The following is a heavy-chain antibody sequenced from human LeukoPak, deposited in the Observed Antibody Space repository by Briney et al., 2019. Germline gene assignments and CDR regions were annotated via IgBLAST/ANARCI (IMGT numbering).Heavy chain of an antibody. V-gene: IGHV3-23*01. Sequence: EGSLRLSCAASGFTFSSYGMSWVRQAPGKGLEWVSAISGSGGSTYYADSVKGRFTISRDNSKNTLYLQMNNLRAEDTAVYYCAKEYYYDSHDYWGQGTLVTVSS. CDR3: AKEYYYDSHDY. CDR2: ISGSGGST. CDR1: GFTFSSYG. J-gene: IGHJ4*02. D-gene: IGHD3-22*01.